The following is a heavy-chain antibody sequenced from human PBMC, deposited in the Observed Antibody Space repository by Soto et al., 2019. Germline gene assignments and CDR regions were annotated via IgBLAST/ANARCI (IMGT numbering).Heavy chain of an antibody. D-gene: IGHD6-25*01. CDR2: MNPKSGNT. V-gene: IGHV1-8*01. Sequence: QVQLVQSGAEVKKPGASVKFSCKASGYTFTSYDINWVRQATGQGLEWMGWMNPKSGNTGYAQKFQGRVTMTRNTAIITAYMQLSSLRSEDTAVYYCARSAQEGNWFDPWGQGTLGTVSS. J-gene: IGHJ5*02. CDR1: GYTFTSYD. CDR3: ARSAQEGNWFDP.